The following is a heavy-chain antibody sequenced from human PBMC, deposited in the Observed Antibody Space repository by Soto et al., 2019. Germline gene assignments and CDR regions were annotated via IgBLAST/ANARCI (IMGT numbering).Heavy chain of an antibody. CDR2: IKSKTDGGTT. CDR3: STGEFSRVKTAFDY. Sequence: ESGGGLVKPGGSLRLSCAASGFTINNAWMNWVRQAPGKGLEWVGRIKSKTDGGTTEYAAVVKGRFTISRDDSESTLYLQMDSLKTEDTAVYYCSTGEFSRVKTAFDYWGQGTLVTVSS. V-gene: IGHV3-15*07. J-gene: IGHJ4*02. D-gene: IGHD3-10*01. CDR1: GFTINNAW.